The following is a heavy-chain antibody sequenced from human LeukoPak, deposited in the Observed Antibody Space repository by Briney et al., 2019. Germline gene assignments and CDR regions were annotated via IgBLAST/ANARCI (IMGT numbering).Heavy chain of an antibody. V-gene: IGHV1-2*02. CDR2: INPNSGGT. CDR1: GYTFTGYY. Sequence: ASVKVSCKASGYTFTGYYMHWVRQAPGQGLEWMGWINPNSGGTNYAQKFQGRVTMTRDTSISTAYMELSRLRSDDTAVYYCARGWGSSTIRNYFDYWGQGTLVTVSS. D-gene: IGHD6-13*01. CDR3: ARGWGSSTIRNYFDY. J-gene: IGHJ4*02.